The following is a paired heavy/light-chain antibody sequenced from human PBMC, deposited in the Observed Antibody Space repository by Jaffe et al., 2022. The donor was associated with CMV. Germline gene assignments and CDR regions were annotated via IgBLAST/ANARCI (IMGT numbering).Light chain of an antibody. J-gene: IGKJ1*01. V-gene: IGKV3-15*01. Sequence: EMVMTQSPATLSMSPGERVTLSCRASQSVSSDLAWYQQKPGQAPRLLIYGASTRATGIPARFSGSGSGTEFTLTISSLQSEDFAVYYCQQYNNWFRTFGQGTKVEFK. CDR2: GAS. CDR1: QSVSSD. CDR3: QQYNNWFRT.
Heavy chain of an antibody. CDR1: GFTFKTYG. CDR3: ARDFSTNDSWDGYSYLVVARGAFDV. J-gene: IGHJ3*01. CDR2: ISNSDSYT. V-gene: IGHV3-21*01. D-gene: IGHD5-12*01. Sequence: EVQLVESGGGLVKPGGSLRLSCAASGFTFKTYGMNWVRQAPGKGLEWVSSISNSDSYTLYADSVKGRFTISRDNAKNSLYLQMNSLRVEDTAVYYCARDFSTNDSWDGYSYLVVARGAFDVWGQGTMVTVSS.